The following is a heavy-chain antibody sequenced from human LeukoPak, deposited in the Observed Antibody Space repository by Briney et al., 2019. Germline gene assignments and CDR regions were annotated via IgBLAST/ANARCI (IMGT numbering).Heavy chain of an antibody. CDR2: INHSGST. CDR3: ARGIAWWEPLGYYYYYMDV. V-gene: IGHV4-34*01. CDR1: GGSFSGYY. D-gene: IGHD1-14*01. J-gene: IGHJ6*03. Sequence: SETLSLTCAVYGGSFSGYYWSWIRQPPGKGLEWMGEINHSGSTNYNPSLKSRVTISVDTSKNQFSLKLSSVTAADTAVYYCARGIAWWEPLGYYYYYMDVWGKGTTVTVSS.